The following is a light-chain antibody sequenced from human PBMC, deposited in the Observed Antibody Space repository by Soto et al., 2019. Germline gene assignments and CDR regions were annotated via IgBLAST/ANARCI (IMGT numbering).Light chain of an antibody. CDR3: ETWDSNTRV. Sequence: QSVLTQSSSASASLGSSVKLTCTLSSGHSSYIIAWHQQQPGKAPRYLMKLEGSGSYNKGSGVPDRFSGSSSGADRYLTISNLQFEDEADYYCETWDSNTRVFGTGTKVTLL. CDR1: SGHSSYI. CDR2: LEGSGSY. J-gene: IGLJ1*01. V-gene: IGLV4-60*02.